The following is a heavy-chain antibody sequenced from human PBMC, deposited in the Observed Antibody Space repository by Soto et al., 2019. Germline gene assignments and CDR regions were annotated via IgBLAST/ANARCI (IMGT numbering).Heavy chain of an antibody. CDR3: ARDAAKYAGKDYYYYGMDV. CDR1: GFTFSSYG. J-gene: IGHJ6*02. V-gene: IGHV3-33*01. CDR2: IWYDGSNK. D-gene: IGHD6-13*01. Sequence: GGSLRLSCAASGFTFSSYGMHWVRQAPGKGLEWVAVIWYDGSNKYYADSVKGRFTISRDNSKNTLYLQMNSLRAEDTAVYYCARDAAKYAGKDYYYYGMDVWGQGTTVTVSS.